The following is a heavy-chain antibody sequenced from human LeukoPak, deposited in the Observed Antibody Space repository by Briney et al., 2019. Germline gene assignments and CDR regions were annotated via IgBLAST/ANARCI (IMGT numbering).Heavy chain of an antibody. J-gene: IGHJ4*02. CDR1: GYTFTGYY. CDR3: ARGAGGQYSSSWTFDY. D-gene: IGHD6-13*01. CDR2: IYPNSGGT. Sequence: GASVKVSCKASGYTFTGYYMHWVREAPGQGLEWMGWIYPNSGGTNYAQKFQGRVTMTRDTSISTAYMELSRLRSDDTAVYYCARGAGGQYSSSWTFDYWGQGTLVTVSS. V-gene: IGHV1-2*02.